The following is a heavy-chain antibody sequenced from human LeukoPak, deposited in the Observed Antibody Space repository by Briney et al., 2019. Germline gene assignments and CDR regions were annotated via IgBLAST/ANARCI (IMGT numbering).Heavy chain of an antibody. CDR3: AYQGSGFDY. CDR2: IGKGGDT. V-gene: IGHV3-13*01. J-gene: IGHJ4*02. Sequence: PGGSLRLSCAASGFTFSFYDMHWVRQATGKSLEWVSGIGKGGDTYYPESVKGRFTISRDNAKNSLYLQMNSLRAEDTAVYYCAYQGSGFDYWGQGTLVTVSS. CDR1: GFTFSFYD. D-gene: IGHD3-10*01.